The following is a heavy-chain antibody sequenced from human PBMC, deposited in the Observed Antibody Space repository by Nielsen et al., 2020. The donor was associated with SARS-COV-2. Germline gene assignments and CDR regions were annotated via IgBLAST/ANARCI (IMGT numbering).Heavy chain of an antibody. J-gene: IGHJ6*02. CDR2: INHSGST. V-gene: IGHV4-34*01. CDR3: AGPGGYYYYGMDV. Sequence: SETLSLTCAVYGGSFSGYYWSWTRQPPGKGLEWIGEINHSGSTNYNPSLKSRVTISVDTSKNQFSLKLSSVTAADTAVYYCAGPGGYYYYGMDVWGQGTTVTVSS. D-gene: IGHD3-16*01. CDR1: GGSFSGYY.